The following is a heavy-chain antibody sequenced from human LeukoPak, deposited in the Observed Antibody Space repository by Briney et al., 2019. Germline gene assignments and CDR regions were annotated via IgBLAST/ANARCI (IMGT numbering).Heavy chain of an antibody. D-gene: IGHD6-19*01. Sequence: GGSLRLSCAASGFTFSSYAMSWVRQAPGRGLEWVSAISNSGGSTYYADSVKGRFTISRDNSKNTLYLQMNSLRAEDTAVYYCAKRGSGWYEGYYYMDVWGKGTTVTISS. CDR1: GFTFSSYA. V-gene: IGHV3-23*01. CDR3: AKRGSGWYEGYYYMDV. CDR2: ISNSGGST. J-gene: IGHJ6*03.